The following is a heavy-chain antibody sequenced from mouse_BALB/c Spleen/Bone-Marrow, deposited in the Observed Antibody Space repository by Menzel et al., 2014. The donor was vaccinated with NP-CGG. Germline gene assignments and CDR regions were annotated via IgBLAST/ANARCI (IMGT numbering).Heavy chain of an antibody. D-gene: IGHD2-3*01. CDR2: IDPANGNT. CDR3: ARWLLPYGLDY. J-gene: IGHJ4*01. CDR1: GFNIKDTY. Sequence: VQLQQPGAELVKPGASVKLSCTASGFNIKDTYMHWVKQRPEQGLEWIGRIDPANGNTKYDPKFQGKATITADISSNTAYLQLSSLTSEDTAVYYCARWLLPYGLDYWGQGTSVTVSS. V-gene: IGHV14-3*02.